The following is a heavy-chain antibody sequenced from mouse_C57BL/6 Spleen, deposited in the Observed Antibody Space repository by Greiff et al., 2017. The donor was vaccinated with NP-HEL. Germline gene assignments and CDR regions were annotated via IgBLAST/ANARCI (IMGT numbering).Heavy chain of an antibody. D-gene: IGHD2-2*01. CDR3: ARAPYYGYDVNYFDY. V-gene: IGHV14-2*01. CDR2: IDPEDGET. Sequence: EVQVVESGAELVKPGASVKLSCTASGFNIKDYYMHWVKQRTEQGLEWIGRIDPEDGETKYAPKFQGKATITADTSSNTAYLQLSSLTAEDTAVYYCARAPYYGYDVNYFDYWGQGTTLTVSS. CDR1: GFNIKDYY. J-gene: IGHJ2*01.